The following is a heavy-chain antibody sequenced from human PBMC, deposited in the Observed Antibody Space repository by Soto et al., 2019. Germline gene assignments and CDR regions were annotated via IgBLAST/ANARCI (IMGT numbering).Heavy chain of an antibody. CDR3: ATWGLDRRYCSSTSCFVKAAMGFDY. V-gene: IGHV4-39*01. J-gene: IGHJ4*02. D-gene: IGHD2-2*01. CDR1: GGSISSSSYY. Sequence: QLQLQESGPGLVKPSETLSLTCTVSGGSISSSSYYWGWIRQPPGTGLEWIGRIYYSGSTYYNPSLKSRVTLSVDTSKNQVSLKLSSVTAADTAVYYCATWGLDRRYCSSTSCFVKAAMGFDYWGQGTLVTVSS. CDR2: IYYSGST.